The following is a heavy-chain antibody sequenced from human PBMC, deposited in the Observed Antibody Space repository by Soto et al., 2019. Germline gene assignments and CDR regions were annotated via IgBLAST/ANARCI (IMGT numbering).Heavy chain of an antibody. J-gene: IGHJ4*02. CDR1: GFSLTTPGVG. CDR2: MYWNDDK. Sequence: GSGPTLVNPTQTLTLTCTFSGFSLTTPGVGVDWNRQPPGKALEWLALMYWNDDKRYSPSLRTRLTITKDTSKNQVVLTMTSMDPLDTTTYYCAPRGPATTSSCRSYFDYWGKGTMVTVAS. V-gene: IGHV2-5*01. D-gene: IGHD6-6*01. CDR3: APRGPATTSSCRSYFDY.